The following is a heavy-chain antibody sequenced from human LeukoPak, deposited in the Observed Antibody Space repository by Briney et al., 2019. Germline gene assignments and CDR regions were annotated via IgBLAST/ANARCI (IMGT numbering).Heavy chain of an antibody. Sequence: GGSLRLSCAASGFTFSSYAMSWVRQAPGKGLEWVSAISGSGGSTYYADSVKGRFTISRDNSKNTLCLQMNSLRAEDTAVYYCAKGLAAAAYYGMDVWGQGTTVTVSS. CDR2: ISGSGGST. CDR3: AKGLAAAAYYGMDV. CDR1: GFTFSSYA. D-gene: IGHD6-13*01. V-gene: IGHV3-23*01. J-gene: IGHJ6*02.